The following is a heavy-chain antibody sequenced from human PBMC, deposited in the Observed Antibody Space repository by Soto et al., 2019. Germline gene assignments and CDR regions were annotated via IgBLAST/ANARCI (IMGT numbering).Heavy chain of an antibody. CDR1: SYTFASYW. D-gene: IGHD4-17*01. V-gene: IGHV5-51*01. Sequence: PGESLKISCKGSSYTFASYWIGWVRQMPGKGLEWMGIIYPGDSDTRYSPSFQGQVTISADKSIRTAYLQWRSLKATDTAIYYCARSDYSDSPFDYWGQGTLVTVSS. J-gene: IGHJ4*02. CDR2: IYPGDSDT. CDR3: ARSDYSDSPFDY.